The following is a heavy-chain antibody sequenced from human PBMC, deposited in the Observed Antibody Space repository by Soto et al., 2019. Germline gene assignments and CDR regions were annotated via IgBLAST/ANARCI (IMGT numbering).Heavy chain of an antibody. J-gene: IGHJ6*01. V-gene: IGHV3-30*18. CDR1: GFTFSSYG. CDR2: ISYDGSNK. CDR3: AKDTVTAPYYYYGMDV. D-gene: IGHD4-4*01. Sequence: PGGSLRLSCAASGFTFSSYGMHWVRQAPGKGLEWVAVISYDGSNKYYADSVKGRFTISRDNSKNTLYLQMNSLRAEDTAVYYCAKDTVTAPYYYYGMDVWGQGNTVTVSS.